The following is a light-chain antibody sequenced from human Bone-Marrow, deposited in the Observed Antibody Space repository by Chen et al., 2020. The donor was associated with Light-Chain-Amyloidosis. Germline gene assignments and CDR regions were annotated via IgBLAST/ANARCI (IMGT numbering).Light chain of an antibody. Sequence: QSVLTQPASVSGSPGQSITISCTGTSSDVGGENHVSWYQQHPDKAPKLMIYEVTNRPSWVPDRFSGSKSDNPASLTISGLQTEDEADYFCSSYTITNTLVFGSGTRVTVL. CDR3: SSYTITNTLV. CDR2: EVT. J-gene: IGLJ1*01. V-gene: IGLV2-14*01. CDR1: SSDVGGENH.